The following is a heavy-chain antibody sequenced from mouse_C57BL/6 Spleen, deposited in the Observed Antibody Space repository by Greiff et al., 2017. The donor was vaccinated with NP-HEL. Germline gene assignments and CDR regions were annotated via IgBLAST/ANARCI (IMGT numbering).Heavy chain of an antibody. CDR3: ASLDDYGGDY. CDR1: GFTFSSYG. Sequence: EVQGVESGGDLVKPGGSLKLSCAASGFTFSSYGMSWVRQTPDKRLEWVATISSGGSYTYYPDSVKGRFTISSDNAKNTLYLQMSSLKSEDTAMYYCASLDDYGGDYWGQGTSVTVSS. D-gene: IGHD2-4*01. V-gene: IGHV5-6*01. CDR2: ISSGGSYT. J-gene: IGHJ4*01.